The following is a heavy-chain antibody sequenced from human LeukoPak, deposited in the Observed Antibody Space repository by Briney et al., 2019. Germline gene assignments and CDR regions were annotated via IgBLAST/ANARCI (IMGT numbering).Heavy chain of an antibody. CDR2: IRSDGGVT. V-gene: IGHV3-23*01. J-gene: IGHJ4*02. D-gene: IGHD4-23*01. CDR3: AKDLWVGGIHHFDS. CDR1: GFTFNTYA. Sequence: PGGSLRLSCAASGFTFNTYAMTWVRQAPGKGLEWVASIRSDGGVTYYADSVKGRFTVSRDNSKNTLYLQMNSLSTGDTALYYCAKDLWVGGIHHFDSWGQGTRVTVSS.